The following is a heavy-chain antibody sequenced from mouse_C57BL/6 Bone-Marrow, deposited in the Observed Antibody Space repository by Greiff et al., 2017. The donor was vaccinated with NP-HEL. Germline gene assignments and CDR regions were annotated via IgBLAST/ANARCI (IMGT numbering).Heavy chain of an antibody. CDR1: GYTFTDHT. V-gene: IGHV1-78*01. J-gene: IGHJ4*01. CDR2: IYPRDGST. Sequence: VKLQESDAELVKPGASVKISCKVSGYTFTDHTIHWMKQRPEQGLEWIGYIYPRDGSTKYNEKFKGKATLTADKSSSTAYMQLNSLTSEDSAVYFCARLSLVLYYAMDYWGQGTSVTVSS. CDR3: ARLSLVLYYAMDY.